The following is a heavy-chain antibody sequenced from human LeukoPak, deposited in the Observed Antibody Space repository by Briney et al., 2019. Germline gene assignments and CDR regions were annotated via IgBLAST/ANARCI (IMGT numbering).Heavy chain of an antibody. J-gene: IGHJ4*02. Sequence: EPGGSLTLSCLVSGFSVSHNYVSWVRQAPGKGLEWVAVIWYDGSNKYYADSVKGRFTISRDNSKNTLYLQMNSLRAEDTAVYYCAVEMATSNFDYWGQGTLVTVSS. D-gene: IGHD5-12*01. V-gene: IGHV3-33*08. CDR3: AVEMATSNFDY. CDR2: IWYDGSNK. CDR1: GFSVSHNY.